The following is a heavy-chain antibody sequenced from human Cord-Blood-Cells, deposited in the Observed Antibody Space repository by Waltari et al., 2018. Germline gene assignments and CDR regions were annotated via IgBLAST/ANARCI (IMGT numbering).Heavy chain of an antibody. V-gene: IGHV3-48*03. D-gene: IGHD6-13*01. CDR1: GFTFSSYE. CDR3: ARFSSSWYFDY. J-gene: IGHJ4*02. Sequence: EVQLVESGGGLVEPGGSLRRSCAASGFTFSSYEMNWVRQAPGKGLEWVSYISSSGSTIYYADSVKGRFTISRDNAKNSLYLQMNSLRAEDTAVYYCARFSSSWYFDYWGQGTLVTVSS. CDR2: ISSSGSTI.